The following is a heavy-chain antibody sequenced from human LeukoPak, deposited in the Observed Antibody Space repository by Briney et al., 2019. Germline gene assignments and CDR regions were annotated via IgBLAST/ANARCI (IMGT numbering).Heavy chain of an antibody. J-gene: IGHJ4*02. CDR2: TREDGSEK. Sequence: GGSLRLSCTASGFTFSTYWMSWVRQAPGKGLEWVANTREDGSEKYYVDSVKGRFTISRDNAKNSLYLQMNSLRAEDTAVYYCARDLRYGVVLETDDRGNYWGQGTLVVVSS. D-gene: IGHD5-18*01. CDR3: ARDLRYGVVLETDDRGNY. V-gene: IGHV3-7*01. CDR1: GFTFSTYW.